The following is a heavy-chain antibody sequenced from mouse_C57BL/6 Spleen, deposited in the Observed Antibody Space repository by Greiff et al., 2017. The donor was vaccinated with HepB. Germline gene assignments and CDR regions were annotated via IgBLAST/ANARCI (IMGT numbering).Heavy chain of an antibody. J-gene: IGHJ3*01. V-gene: IGHV3-6*01. Sequence: EVQLQQSGPGLVKPSQSLSLTCSVTGYSITSGYYWNWIRQFPGNKLEWMGYISYDGSNNYNPSLKNRISITRDTSKNQFFLKLNSVTTEDTATYYCARGDYDYDGGSWFAYWGQGTLVTVSA. CDR1: GYSITSGYY. CDR2: ISYDGSN. D-gene: IGHD2-4*01. CDR3: ARGDYDYDGGSWFAY.